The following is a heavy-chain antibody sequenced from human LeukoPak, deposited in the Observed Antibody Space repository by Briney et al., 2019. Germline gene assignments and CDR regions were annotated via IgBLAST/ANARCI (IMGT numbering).Heavy chain of an antibody. D-gene: IGHD2-15*01. Sequence: SETLSLTCAVYGGSFSGYYWSWIRQPPGKGLEWIWEINHSGSTNYNPSLKSRVTISVDTSKNQFSLKLSSVTAADTAVYYCASLTYMRVVAASWGQGTLVTVSS. V-gene: IGHV4-34*01. CDR3: ASLTYMRVVAAS. CDR2: INHSGST. CDR1: GGSFSGYY. J-gene: IGHJ5*02.